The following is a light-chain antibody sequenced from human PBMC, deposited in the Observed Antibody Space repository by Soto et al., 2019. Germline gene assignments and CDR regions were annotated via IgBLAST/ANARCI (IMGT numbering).Light chain of an antibody. Sequence: QSVLTQPPSVSGAPGQRVTISCTGSSSNIGAGYDVYWYQQLPGTAPKLLIYRNNQRPSGVPDRFSGSKSGTSASLAISGLRSEDEADYYCAAWDDSLSGYPYVFGNGTKVTVL. J-gene: IGLJ1*01. CDR1: SSNIGAGYD. CDR2: RNN. V-gene: IGLV1-47*01. CDR3: AAWDDSLSGYPYV.